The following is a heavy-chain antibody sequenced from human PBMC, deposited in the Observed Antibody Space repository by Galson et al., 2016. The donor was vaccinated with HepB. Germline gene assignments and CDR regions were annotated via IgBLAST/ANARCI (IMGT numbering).Heavy chain of an antibody. CDR2: VGYNGDT. J-gene: IGHJ4*02. V-gene: IGHV4-59*01. Sequence: SETLSLTCTVAGGSINNYYWHWIRQPPGKGLEWVGFVGYNGDTRYNPSLRGRIPISLDTPKNQFSLKLNSLTSADTAVYYCSREWSSFEFWGQGILVTVSS. CDR3: SREWSSFEF. D-gene: IGHD2-15*01. CDR1: GGSINNYY.